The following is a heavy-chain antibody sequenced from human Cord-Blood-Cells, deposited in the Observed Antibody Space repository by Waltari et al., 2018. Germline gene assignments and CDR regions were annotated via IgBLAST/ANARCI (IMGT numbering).Heavy chain of an antibody. V-gene: IGHV4-39*01. Sequence: QLQLQESGPGLVKPSETLSLTCTVSGGSISSSSYYWGWIRPPPGKGLEWIGSIYYSGSTYYNPSLKSRVTISVDTSKNQFSLKLSSVTAADTAVYYCAVATMVRDAFDIWGQGTMVTVSS. CDR2: IYYSGST. D-gene: IGHD5-12*01. CDR1: GGSISSSSYY. CDR3: AVATMVRDAFDI. J-gene: IGHJ3*02.